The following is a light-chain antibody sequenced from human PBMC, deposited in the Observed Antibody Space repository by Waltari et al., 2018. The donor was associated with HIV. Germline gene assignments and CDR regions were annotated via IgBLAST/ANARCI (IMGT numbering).Light chain of an antibody. CDR1: SSNIGSNY. V-gene: IGLV1-47*01. CDR3: AAWDDSLRGVV. Sequence: QSVLTQPPSASGTPGQRVTISCSGSSSNIGSNYVHWYQQPPGTTPKLLIERNNQRPSGVPDRFSGSKSGTSASLAISGRRSEHEADYYCAAWDDSLRGVVFGGGTKLTVL. J-gene: IGLJ2*01. CDR2: RNN.